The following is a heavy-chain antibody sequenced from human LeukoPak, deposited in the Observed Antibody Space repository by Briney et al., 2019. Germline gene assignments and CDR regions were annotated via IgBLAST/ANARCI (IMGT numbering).Heavy chain of an antibody. CDR1: GFTFSSYG. CDR2: IWYDGSNK. J-gene: IGHJ6*02. V-gene: IGHV3-33*08. CDR3: ARDLVEQLAPDYYYGMDV. Sequence: GRSLRLSCAVSGFTFSSYGMHWVRQAPGKGLEWVAVIWYDGSNKYYADSVKGRFTISRDNSKNTLYLQMNSLRAEDTAVYYCARDLVEQLAPDYYYGMDVWGQGTTVTVSS. D-gene: IGHD6-6*01.